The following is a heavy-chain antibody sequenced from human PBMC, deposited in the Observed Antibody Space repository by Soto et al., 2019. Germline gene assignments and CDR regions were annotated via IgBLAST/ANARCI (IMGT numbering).Heavy chain of an antibody. Sequence: DVQLLESGGDLVQPEGSLRLSCAASGFTFSSYAMGWVRQGPGKGLEWVAVVSIGGSTHYADSVRGRFTISRDNSKNTLSLQMNSLTAEDPAVYFCAKRRGAGGHFDYWGQGALVTVSS. CDR3: AKRRGAGGHFDY. J-gene: IGHJ4*02. CDR2: VSIGGST. V-gene: IGHV3-23*01. CDR1: GFTFSSYA. D-gene: IGHD2-15*01.